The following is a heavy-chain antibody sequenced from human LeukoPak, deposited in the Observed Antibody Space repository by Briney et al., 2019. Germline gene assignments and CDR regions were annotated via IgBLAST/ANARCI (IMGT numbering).Heavy chain of an antibody. V-gene: IGHV3-23*01. D-gene: IGHD3-3*01. J-gene: IGHJ4*02. CDR3: AKTKEGYDFWGGYYLGYFDY. CDR1: GFTFSSYA. CDR2: ISGSGGST. Sequence: GGSLRLSCAASGFTFSSYAMSWVRQAPGKGLEWVSAISGSGGSTYYADSVKGRFTISRDNSKNTLYLQMNSLRAEDTAVYYCAKTKEGYDFWGGYYLGYFDYWGQGTLVTVSS.